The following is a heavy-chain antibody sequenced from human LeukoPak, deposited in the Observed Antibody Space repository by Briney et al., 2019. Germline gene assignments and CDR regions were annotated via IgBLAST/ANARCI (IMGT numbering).Heavy chain of an antibody. V-gene: IGHV1-2*02. Sequence: ASGKVSCKASGYAFVGYYIHWVRQAAGHRLEWMGWINPNSGGTNYAQNFQGRVTMTRDTSVSTAYMELSSLRSGDTAVYYCARLADCSETSCRSFDYWGQGTLVTVSS. CDR1: GYAFVGYY. J-gene: IGHJ4*02. D-gene: IGHD2-2*01. CDR2: INPNSGGT. CDR3: ARLADCSETSCRSFDY.